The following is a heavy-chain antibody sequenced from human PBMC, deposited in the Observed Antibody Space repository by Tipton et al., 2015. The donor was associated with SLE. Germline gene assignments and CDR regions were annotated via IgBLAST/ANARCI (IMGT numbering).Heavy chain of an antibody. D-gene: IGHD1-26*01. J-gene: IGHJ2*01. Sequence: RSLRLSCAASGFTFDDYAMHWVRQAPGKGLEWVSGISWNSGSIGYADSVKGRFTISRDNAKNSLYLQMNSLRAEDTALYYCAKDSTGGRGYLDLWGRGTLVTVSS. CDR3: AKDSTGGRGYLDL. CDR2: ISWNSGSI. V-gene: IGHV3-9*01. CDR1: GFTFDDYA.